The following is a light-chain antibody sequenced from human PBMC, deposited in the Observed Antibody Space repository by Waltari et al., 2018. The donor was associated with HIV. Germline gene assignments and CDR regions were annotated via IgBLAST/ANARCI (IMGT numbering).Light chain of an antibody. V-gene: IGLV1-40*01. CDR2: ADI. CDR3: QSYDSSLSGWV. Sequence: QSVLTQPPSVSGAPGQRVTISCTGGSSNIGAGYDVHWYQHLPGTAPKLLIYADINRPSGVPDRFSGSKSGTSASLAITGLQTEDEADYYCQSYDSSLSGWVFGGGTKPTVL. J-gene: IGLJ3*02. CDR1: SSNIGAGYD.